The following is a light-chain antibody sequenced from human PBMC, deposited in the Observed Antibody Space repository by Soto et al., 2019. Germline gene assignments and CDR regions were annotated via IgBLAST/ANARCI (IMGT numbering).Light chain of an antibody. Sequence: EIVMTQSPATLSVSPGERATLSCRASQSVSSNLAWYQQKPGQAPRLLIYGASTRATGIPARFSGSGSGTEFTLTISSLQPEDFAIYYCQRFNTYPFTFGPGTKVDIK. J-gene: IGKJ3*01. CDR1: QSVSSN. CDR3: QRFNTYPFT. V-gene: IGKV3-15*01. CDR2: GAS.